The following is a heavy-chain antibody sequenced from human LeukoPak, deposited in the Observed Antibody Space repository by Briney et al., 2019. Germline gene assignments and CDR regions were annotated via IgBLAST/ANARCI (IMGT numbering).Heavy chain of an antibody. CDR2: ITSSSSIM. CDR1: GFTFNTYT. Sequence: GSLRLSCAASGFTFNTYTMNWVRQAPGKGLEWVSYITSSSSIMYYADSVKGRFTISRDNAKNSLFLQMSSLRAEDTALYYCARGPYGDYVDAFDIWGQGTMVTVSS. J-gene: IGHJ3*02. D-gene: IGHD4-17*01. V-gene: IGHV3-48*01. CDR3: ARGPYGDYVDAFDI.